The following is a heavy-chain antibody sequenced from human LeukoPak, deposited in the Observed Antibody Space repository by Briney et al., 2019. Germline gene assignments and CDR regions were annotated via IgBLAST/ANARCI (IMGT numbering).Heavy chain of an antibody. CDR3: SRDRMGTKSFDY. CDR1: GFTVRSNY. V-gene: IGHV3-66*01. Sequence: HPGGSLRLSCAASGFTVRSNYMSWVRQAPGKGLEWVSVISSGGSTYCADSVKGRFTISRGSSKNTLYLQMKSLRAEDTALYYCSRDRMGTKSFDYWGQGTLVTVSS. D-gene: IGHD5-24*01. CDR2: ISSGGST. J-gene: IGHJ4*02.